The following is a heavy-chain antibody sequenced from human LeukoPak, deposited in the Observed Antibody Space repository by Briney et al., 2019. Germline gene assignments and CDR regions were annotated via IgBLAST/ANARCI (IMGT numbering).Heavy chain of an antibody. CDR2: IYSGGST. J-gene: IGHJ4*02. D-gene: IGHD2-15*01. V-gene: IGHV3-66*02. CDR1: GFTVSSNY. Sequence: PGGSLRLSCAASGFTVSSNYMSWVRQAPGKGLEWVSVIYSGGSTYYADSVKGRFTISRDNSKNTLYLQMNSLGAEDTAVYYCARWVVVVKYFDYWGQGTLVTVSS. CDR3: ARWVVVVKYFDY.